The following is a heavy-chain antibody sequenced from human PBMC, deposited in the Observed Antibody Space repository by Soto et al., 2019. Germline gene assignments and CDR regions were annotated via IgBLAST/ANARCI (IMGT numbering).Heavy chain of an antibody. CDR1: GFTFSSYA. Sequence: EVQLLESGGGLVQPGGSLRLSCAASGFTFSSYAMSWVRQAPGKGLEWVSAISGSGGSTYYADSVKGRFTISRDNSKNTLYLHMNSMRAEDTAVYYCAKDHSSRWSAEYFQHGGQGTLVTVSS. CDR3: AKDHSSRWSAEYFQH. D-gene: IGHD6-13*01. J-gene: IGHJ1*01. V-gene: IGHV3-23*01. CDR2: ISGSGGST.